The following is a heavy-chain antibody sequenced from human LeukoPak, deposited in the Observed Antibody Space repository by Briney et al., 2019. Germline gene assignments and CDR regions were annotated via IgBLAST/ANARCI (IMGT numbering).Heavy chain of an antibody. J-gene: IGHJ4*02. CDR3: ARSYSSGWYAGYFDY. Sequence: PSETLSLTCTVSGGSISSYYWSWIRQPPGKGLEWIGYIYYSGSTNYNPSLKSRVTMSVDTSENQFSLNLSSVTAADTAVYYCARSYSSGWYAGYFDYWGQGTLVSVSS. CDR1: GGSISSYY. CDR2: IYYSGST. D-gene: IGHD6-19*01. V-gene: IGHV4-59*12.